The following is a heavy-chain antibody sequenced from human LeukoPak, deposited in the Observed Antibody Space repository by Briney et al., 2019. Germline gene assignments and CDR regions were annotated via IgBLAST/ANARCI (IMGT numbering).Heavy chain of an antibody. D-gene: IGHD3-10*01. CDR1: GFTFDDYA. CDR3: AKDSTYYGSGSGADAFDI. J-gene: IGHJ3*02. V-gene: IGHV3-9*01. Sequence: GRSLRLSCAASGFTFDDYAMHWVRQAPGKGLEWVSGISWNSGSIGYADSVKGRFTISRDNAKNSLYLQMNSLRAEDTALYYCAKDSTYYGSGSGADAFDIWGQGTMVTVSS. CDR2: ISWNSGSI.